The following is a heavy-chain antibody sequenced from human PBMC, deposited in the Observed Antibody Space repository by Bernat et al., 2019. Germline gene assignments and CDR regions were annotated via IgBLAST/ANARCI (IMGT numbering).Heavy chain of an antibody. D-gene: IGHD2-15*01. CDR2: IYYSGST. J-gene: IGHJ5*02. V-gene: IGHV4-39*01. Sequence: QPQLQESGPGLVKPSETLSLTCTVSGGSISSSSYYWGWIRQPPGKGLEWIGSIYYSGSTYYNPSLKSRVTISVDTSKNQFSLKLSSVTAAHTAVYYCARHAVCSGGSCYAIPGFDPWGQGTLVTVSS. CDR1: GGSISSSSYY. CDR3: ARHAVCSGGSCYAIPGFDP.